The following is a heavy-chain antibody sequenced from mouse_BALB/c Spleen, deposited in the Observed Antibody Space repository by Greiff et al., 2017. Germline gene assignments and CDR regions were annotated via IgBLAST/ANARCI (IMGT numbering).Heavy chain of an antibody. J-gene: IGHJ1*01. Sequence: VQLQQSGPSLVQPSQSLSITCTVSGFSLTSYGVHWVRQSPGKGLEWLGVIWRGGSTDYNAAFMSRLSITKDNSKSQVFFKMNSLQADDTAIYYCANHYGSSGGYWYFDVWGAGTTVTVSS. V-gene: IGHV2-5-1*01. CDR2: IWRGGST. CDR3: ANHYGSSGGYWYFDV. D-gene: IGHD1-1*01. CDR1: GFSLTSYG.